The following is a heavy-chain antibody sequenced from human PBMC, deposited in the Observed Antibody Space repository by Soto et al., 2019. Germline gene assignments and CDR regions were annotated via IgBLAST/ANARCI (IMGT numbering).Heavy chain of an antibody. CDR1: GASISGYH. D-gene: IGHD6-19*01. V-gene: IGHV4-59*08. CDR3: ARGFTIGWYTYYFDL. Sequence: ETLSLTCTVSGASISGYHWSWIRQPPGKGLEWIGYIYYTGRTNYNPSLKSRVTMSVDTSKNQFSLKLNSVTAADTAVYYCARGFTIGWYTYYFDLWGQGPLVTVSS. J-gene: IGHJ4*02. CDR2: IYYTGRT.